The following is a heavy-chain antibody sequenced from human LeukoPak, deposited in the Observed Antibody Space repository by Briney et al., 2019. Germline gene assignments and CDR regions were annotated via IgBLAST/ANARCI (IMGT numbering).Heavy chain of an antibody. J-gene: IGHJ4*02. CDR1: GGSISSYY. V-gene: IGHV4-59*01. D-gene: IGHD3-22*01. Sequence: SETLSLTCTVSGGSISSYYWSWIRQPPGKGLEWIGYIYYSGSTNYNPSLKSRVTISVDTSKNQFSLKLSSVTAADTAVCYCAIYYYDSSGYYLPTDYWGQGTLVTVSS. CDR2: IYYSGST. CDR3: AIYYYDSSGYYLPTDY.